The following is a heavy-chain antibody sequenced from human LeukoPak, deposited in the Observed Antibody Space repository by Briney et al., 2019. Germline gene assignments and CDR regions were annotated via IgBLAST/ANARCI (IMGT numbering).Heavy chain of an antibody. D-gene: IGHD3-10*01. V-gene: IGHV3-21*01. CDR1: GFTFSSYS. CDR2: ISSSSSYI. Sequence: GGSLRLSCAASGFTFSSYSMNWVRQAPGKGLEWVSSISSSSSYIYYADSVKGRFTISRHNAKNSLYLQMNSPRAEDTAVYYCARDQSTDLWFGELLQSIDYWGQGTLVTVSS. CDR3: ARDQSTDLWFGELLQSIDY. J-gene: IGHJ4*02.